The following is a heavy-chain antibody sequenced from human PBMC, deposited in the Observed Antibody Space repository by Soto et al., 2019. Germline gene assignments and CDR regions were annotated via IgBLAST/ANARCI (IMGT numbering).Heavy chain of an antibody. D-gene: IGHD3-16*01. Sequence: QITLKESGPTLVKPTQTLTLTCTFSGFSLTTRGVGVGWIRQPPGKALECLALIYWDDDKRYSPSPQRRLSIPKDTSKNPVVLTMTNVDPVDTATYYCAHIPNYYQYDWFDPWGQGTLVSVSS. V-gene: IGHV2-5*02. J-gene: IGHJ5*02. CDR3: AHIPNYYQYDWFDP. CDR2: IYWDDDK. CDR1: GFSLTTRGVG.